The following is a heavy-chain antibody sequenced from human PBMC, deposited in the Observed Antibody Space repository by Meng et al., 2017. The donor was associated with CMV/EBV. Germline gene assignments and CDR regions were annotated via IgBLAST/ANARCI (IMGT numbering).Heavy chain of an antibody. CDR2: IYWDDAK. D-gene: IGHD5-18*01. CDR3: GGGYSYGFSY. Sequence: QITLKASGRTLVKPXHTLTLTCTFSGFSLSTSGVGVGWIRQPPGKALEWLALIYWDDAKRYSPSLKSRLTITKDTSKNQVVLTMTNMDPVDTATYYCGGGYSYGFSYWGQGTLVTVSS. CDR1: GFSLSTSGVG. J-gene: IGHJ4*02. V-gene: IGHV2-5*02.